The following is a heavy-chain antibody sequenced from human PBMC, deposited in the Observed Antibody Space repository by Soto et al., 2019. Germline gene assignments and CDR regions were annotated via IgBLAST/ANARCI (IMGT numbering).Heavy chain of an antibody. V-gene: IGHV3-23*01. CDR2: ISGGGGST. J-gene: IGHJ4*02. CDR1: GFTFSNYS. Sequence: PGVSMRLSWAAAGFTFSNYSSSWVRQNPGKGLEWVSAISGGGGSTYYADSVKGRFTISRDNSKNTLYLQMNSLRAEDTAVYYCAKGAHSGYDSYGYWGQGTLVTVSS. D-gene: IGHD5-12*01. CDR3: AKGAHSGYDSYGY.